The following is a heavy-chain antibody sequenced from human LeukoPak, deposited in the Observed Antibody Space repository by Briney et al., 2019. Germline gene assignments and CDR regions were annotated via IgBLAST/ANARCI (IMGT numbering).Heavy chain of an antibody. Sequence: ASVKVSCKASGYTFTSYYMHWVRQAPGKGLEWMGGFDPEDGETIYAQKFQGRVTMTEDTSTDTAYMELSSLRSEDTAVYYCATGPPGAPTRGYYYYMDVWGKGTTVTVSS. J-gene: IGHJ6*03. D-gene: IGHD3-10*01. V-gene: IGHV1-24*01. CDR2: FDPEDGET. CDR3: ATGPPGAPTRGYYYYMDV. CDR1: GYTFTSYY.